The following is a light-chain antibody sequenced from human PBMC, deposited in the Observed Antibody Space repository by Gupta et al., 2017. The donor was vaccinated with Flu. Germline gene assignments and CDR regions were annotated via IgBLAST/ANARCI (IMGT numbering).Light chain of an antibody. CDR3: LVWDRSSDHHFV. J-gene: IGLJ1*01. CDR2: DES. Sequence: SYVQTQPPSLSVAPGQTAKMTCGENNIGSKYVHWYQQKPGQAPLLVIYDESDRPSGVPERFSGSKSETAATLTISRVEAGDEADYYCLVWDRSSDHHFVFGSGTKVTVL. CDR1: NIGSKY. V-gene: IGLV3-21*02.